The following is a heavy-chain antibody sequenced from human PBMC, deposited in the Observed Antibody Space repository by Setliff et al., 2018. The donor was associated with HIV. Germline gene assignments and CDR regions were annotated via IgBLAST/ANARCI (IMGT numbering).Heavy chain of an antibody. Sequence: PSETLSLTCTVSGGSISSDISYWSWIRQHPGKGLEWIGYIYYSGSTSYNPSLKSRLTISLDMSKNQFSLKLTSVTAADTAVYFCVRDRGWDGENAFDVWGQGTLVTVSS. D-gene: IGHD1-26*01. CDR3: VRDRGWDGENAFDV. CDR2: IYYSGST. V-gene: IGHV4-31*03. CDR1: GGSISSDISY. J-gene: IGHJ3*01.